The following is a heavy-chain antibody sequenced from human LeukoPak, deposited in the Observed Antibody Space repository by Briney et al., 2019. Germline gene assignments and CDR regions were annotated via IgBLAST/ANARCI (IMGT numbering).Heavy chain of an antibody. CDR1: GGSFSGYY. J-gene: IGHJ4*02. D-gene: IGHD3-3*01. Sequence: SETLSLTCAVYGGSFSGYYWSWIRQPPGKGLEWIGEINHSGSTNYNPSLKSRVTISVDTSKNQFSLKLSSVTAADTAVYYCARSYDFWSGSPGGYFDYWGQGTLVTVSS. V-gene: IGHV4-34*01. CDR2: INHSGST. CDR3: ARSYDFWSGSPGGYFDY.